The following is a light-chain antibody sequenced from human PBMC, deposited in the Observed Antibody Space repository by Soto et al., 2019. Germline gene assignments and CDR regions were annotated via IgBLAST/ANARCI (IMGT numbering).Light chain of an antibody. J-gene: IGLJ2*01. CDR2: EVS. CDR3: SSYAGSNNLV. V-gene: IGLV2-8*01. Sequence: QSALTQPPSASGSPGHSVTISCTGTSSDVGGYNYVSWYQQHPGKAPKLMIYEVSKRPSGVPDRFSGSKSGNTASLTVSGLQGEDEADYYCSSYAGSNNLVFGGGTKVTVL. CDR1: SSDVGGYNY.